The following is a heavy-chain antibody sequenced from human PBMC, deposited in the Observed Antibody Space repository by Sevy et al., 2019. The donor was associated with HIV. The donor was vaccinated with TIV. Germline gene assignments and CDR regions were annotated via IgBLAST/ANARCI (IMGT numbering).Heavy chain of an antibody. CDR1: GFTFSDYY. CDR2: ISSSSYT. D-gene: IGHD6-13*01. CDR3: ARYIAAAGTKTLDY. V-gene: IGHV3-11*06. J-gene: IGHJ4*02. Sequence: GGSLRLSCAASGFTFSDYYMSWIRQAPGKGLEWVSYISSSSYTNYADSVKGRFTISRDNAKNSLYLQMNSLRAEDTAVYYCARYIAAAGTKTLDYWGQGTLVTVSS.